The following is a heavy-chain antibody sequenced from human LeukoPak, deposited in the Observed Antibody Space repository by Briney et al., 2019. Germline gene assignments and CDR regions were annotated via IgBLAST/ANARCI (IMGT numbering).Heavy chain of an antibody. V-gene: IGHV4-38-2*02. D-gene: IGHD2-8*01. CDR2: IYHSGST. J-gene: IGHJ4*02. CDR3: ARGVDGNGYFDY. Sequence: SETLSLTCSVSGYFISSGYYWGWIRQPPGKGLEWIGSIYHSGSTYYNPSLKSRVTKSVDTSKNQFSLKLHSVTAADTAVYYCARGVDGNGYFDYWGQGTLVTVS. CDR1: GYFISSGYY.